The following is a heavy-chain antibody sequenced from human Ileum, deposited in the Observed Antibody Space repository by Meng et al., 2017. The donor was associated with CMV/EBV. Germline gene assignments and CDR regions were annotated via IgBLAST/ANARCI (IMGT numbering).Heavy chain of an antibody. V-gene: IGHV3-48*04. CDR1: GFTFSSYS. J-gene: IGHJ4*02. D-gene: IGHD2-15*01. Sequence: GGSLRLSCAASGFTFSSYSMNWVRQAPGKGLEWVSYISTSSSTIYYADSVKGRFTISRDNAKSSMYLQMNSLRAEDTAVYYCARDRDNWIYWGQGTLVTVSS. CDR3: ARDRDNWIY. CDR2: ISTSSSTI.